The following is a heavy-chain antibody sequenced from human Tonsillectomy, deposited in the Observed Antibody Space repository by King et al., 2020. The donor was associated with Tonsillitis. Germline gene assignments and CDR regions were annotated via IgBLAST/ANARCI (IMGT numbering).Heavy chain of an antibody. V-gene: IGHV4-59*08. J-gene: IGHJ4*02. CDR2: IYYSGST. CDR1: GGSIRSYY. D-gene: IGHD6-13*01. Sequence: QLQESGPGLVKPSETLSLTCTVSGGSIRSYYWSWIRQPPGKGLEWIGYIYYSGSTSYNPSLKSRVTISVDTSKNKFSMNLSSVTAAHTAVYYCAIGYGGSSWYPYYFDYWGQGTLVTVSS. CDR3: AIGYGGSSWYPYYFDY.